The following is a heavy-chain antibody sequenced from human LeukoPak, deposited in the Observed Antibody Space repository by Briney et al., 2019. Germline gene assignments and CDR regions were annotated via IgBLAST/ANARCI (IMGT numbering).Heavy chain of an antibody. D-gene: IGHD3-22*01. CDR3: ARDNPPTSYYYDSSGSPGAFDI. CDR2: ISYDGSNK. Sequence: GGSLRLSCAASGFTFSSYAMHWVRQAPGKGLEWVAVISYDGSNKYYADSVKGRFTISRDNSKNTLYLQMNSLRAEDTAVYYCARDNPPTSYYYDSSGSPGAFDIWGQGTMVTVSS. J-gene: IGHJ3*02. CDR1: GFTFSSYA. V-gene: IGHV3-30*01.